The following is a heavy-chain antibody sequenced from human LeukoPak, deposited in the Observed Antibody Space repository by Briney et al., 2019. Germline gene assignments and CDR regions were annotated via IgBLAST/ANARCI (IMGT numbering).Heavy chain of an antibody. CDR1: GFTFSNYA. Sequence: GGSLRLSCAAAGFTFSNYAMTWVRQAPGKGLEWVAVISYDGSNKYYADSVKGRFTISRDNSKNTLYLQMNSLRAEDTAVYYCARAPPASLWFGGFGFDYWGQGTLVTVSS. J-gene: IGHJ4*02. CDR2: ISYDGSNK. V-gene: IGHV3-30*03. CDR3: ARAPPASLWFGGFGFDY. D-gene: IGHD3-10*01.